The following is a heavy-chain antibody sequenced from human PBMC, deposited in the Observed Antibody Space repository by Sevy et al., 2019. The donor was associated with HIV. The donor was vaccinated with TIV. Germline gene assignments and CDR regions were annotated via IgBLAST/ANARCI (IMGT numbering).Heavy chain of an antibody. CDR3: ARGVYYYDSSVYFAFDI. J-gene: IGHJ3*02. V-gene: IGHV3-23*01. CDR1: GFTFSSYA. D-gene: IGHD3-22*01. CDR2: ISGSGGST. Sequence: GGSLRLSCAASGFTFSSYAMSWVRQAPGKGLEWVSAISGSGGSTYYADSVKGRFTISRDNAKNSLYLQMNSLRAEDTAVYYCARGVYYYDSSVYFAFDIWGRGTMVTVSS.